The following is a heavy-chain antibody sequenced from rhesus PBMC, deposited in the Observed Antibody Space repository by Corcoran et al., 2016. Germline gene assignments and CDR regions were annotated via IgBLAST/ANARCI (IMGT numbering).Heavy chain of an antibody. D-gene: IGHD3-34*01. CDR1: GFSLTTSGRG. CDR2: FSWDDDK. Sequence: VTLKESGPALVKPTQTLPLTCTFSGFSLTTSGRGVGWIRQPPGKALEWLALFSWDDDKRYSTSLKSRLTISKDTSKNQVVLTMTNMDPVDTATYYCARDWGDFPYGLDSWGQGVVVTVSS. V-gene: IGHV2-174*01. CDR3: ARDWGDFPYGLDS. J-gene: IGHJ6*01.